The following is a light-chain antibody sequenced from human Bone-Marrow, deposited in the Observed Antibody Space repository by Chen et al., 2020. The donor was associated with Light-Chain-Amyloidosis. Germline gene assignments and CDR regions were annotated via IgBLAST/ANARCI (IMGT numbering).Light chain of an antibody. Sequence: EIVLTQSPGTLSLSPGDRATLSCRASQSVHSIYLAWYQQKPGQAPRVLIYGTSSRASGIPDRFSGSGSGTDFTLTISRLEPEDFAVYYCQQYEAPPQTFGQGIKVEI. CDR1: QSVHSIY. CDR3: QQYEAPPQT. V-gene: IGKV3-20*01. CDR2: GTS. J-gene: IGKJ1*01.